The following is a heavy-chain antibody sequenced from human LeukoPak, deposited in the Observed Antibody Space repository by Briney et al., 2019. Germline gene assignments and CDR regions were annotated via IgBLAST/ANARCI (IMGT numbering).Heavy chain of an antibody. CDR3: ARYGVDDAFDI. CDR1: GGSISSGDYY. CDR2: IYYSGST. D-gene: IGHD4-17*01. Sequence: PSETLSLTCTVSGGSISSGDYYWSWIRQPPGKGLEWIGYIYYSGSTYYNPSFKSRVTISVDTSKNQFSLKLSSVTAADTAVYYCARYGVDDAFDIWGQGTMVTVSS. J-gene: IGHJ3*02. V-gene: IGHV4-30-4*01.